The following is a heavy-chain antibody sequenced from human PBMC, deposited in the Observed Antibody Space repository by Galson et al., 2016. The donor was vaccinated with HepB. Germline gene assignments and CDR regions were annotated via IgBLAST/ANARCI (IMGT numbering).Heavy chain of an antibody. CDR3: ARQVVSDNYLESAFDI. J-gene: IGHJ3*02. V-gene: IGHV4-39*01. Sequence: SETLSLTCSVSGVSITNSRYFWGWIRQPPGKGLEWIGSMSYSGTAYYNPSFQSRVTISGDTSNNQFSLKLNSMTAADTAIYYCARQVVSDNYLESAFDIWGQGTLVTVSS. CDR1: GVSITNSRYF. CDR2: MSYSGTA. D-gene: IGHD2-21*02.